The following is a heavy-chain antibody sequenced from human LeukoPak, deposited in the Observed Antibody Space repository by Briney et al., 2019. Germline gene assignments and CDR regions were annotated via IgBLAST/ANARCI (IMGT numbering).Heavy chain of an antibody. J-gene: IGHJ5*02. D-gene: IGHD2-2*01. CDR3: ARGHCSSTSCYEGLDWFDP. Sequence: ASVKVSCKASGGTFSSYATSWVRQAPGQGLEWMGGIIPIFGTANYAQKFQGRVTITTDESTSTAYMELSSLRSEDTAVYYCARGHCSSTSCYEGLDWFDPWGQGTLVTVSS. V-gene: IGHV1-69*05. CDR2: IIPIFGTA. CDR1: GGTFSSYA.